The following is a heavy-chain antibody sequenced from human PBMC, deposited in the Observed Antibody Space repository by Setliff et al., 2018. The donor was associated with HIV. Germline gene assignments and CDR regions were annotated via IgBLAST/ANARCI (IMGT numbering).Heavy chain of an antibody. Sequence: SETLSLTCSVSGGSISSYYWSWIRQPAGKGLEWIGRIYARGGTNYNPSLESRVTMSVDTSMNQFSLKLTSVTAAGTAVYYCVGDETTVTFDYWGQGTLVTVSS. V-gene: IGHV4-4*07. D-gene: IGHD4-17*01. J-gene: IGHJ4*02. CDR3: VGDETTVTFDY. CDR1: GGSISSYY. CDR2: IYARGGT.